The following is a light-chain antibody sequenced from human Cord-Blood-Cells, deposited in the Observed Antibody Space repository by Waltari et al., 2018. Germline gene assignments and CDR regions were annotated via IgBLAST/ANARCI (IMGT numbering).Light chain of an antibody. CDR1: QSVSSSY. V-gene: IGKV3-20*01. CDR3: QQYGSSAMYT. Sequence: EIVLTQSPGTLSLSPGERATPSCRASQSVSSSYLAWYQQKPGQAPRLLIYGASSRATGIPDRFSGSGSGTDFTLTFSRLEPEDFAVYYCQQYGSSAMYTFGQGTKLEIK. J-gene: IGKJ2*01. CDR2: GAS.